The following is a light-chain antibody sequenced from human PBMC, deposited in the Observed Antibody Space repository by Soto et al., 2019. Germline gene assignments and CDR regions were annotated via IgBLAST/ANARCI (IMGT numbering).Light chain of an antibody. Sequence: SVLTPPASVSAYAWQSITLSCIRTPNFVATYNFVSWYQQHPGKAPQVLIYEDTKRPSGVSNRFSGSTSGSTASLTISGLQTEDEADYYCCSYVGAITYVFGTGTKVTAL. J-gene: IGLJ1*01. CDR3: CSYVGAITYV. V-gene: IGLV2-23*01. CDR1: PNFVATYNF. CDR2: EDT.